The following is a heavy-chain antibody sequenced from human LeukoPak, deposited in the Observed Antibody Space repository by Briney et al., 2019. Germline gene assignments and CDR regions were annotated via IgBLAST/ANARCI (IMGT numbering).Heavy chain of an antibody. D-gene: IGHD2-8*01. CDR3: ARGPAYSQYCANGVCYFLDH. J-gene: IGHJ4*02. Sequence: ASVKVSCRASGYTFTAYYMHWVRQAPGQGLEWMGWINPNSGGTKYVQNFQGRVTMTRDTSISTAYMELSGLRSDDTAVYYCARGPAYSQYCANGVCYFLDHWGQGALVTVSS. CDR1: GYTFTAYY. V-gene: IGHV1-2*02. CDR2: INPNSGGT.